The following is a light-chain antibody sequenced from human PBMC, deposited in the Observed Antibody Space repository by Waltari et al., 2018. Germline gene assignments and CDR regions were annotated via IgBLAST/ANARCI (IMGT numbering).Light chain of an antibody. J-gene: IGKJ1*01. CDR1: HSISRY. CDR2: GSS. V-gene: IGKV3-20*01. CDR3: QHHFRLPAT. Sequence: IMLTQSPGTLSLSPGERATLSCRASHSISRYLAWYQQKPGQAPRLLIYGSSTRATGIPDRFSGSGSGTDFSLTISGLEPEDSAVYYCQHHFRLPATFGQGTKVEIK.